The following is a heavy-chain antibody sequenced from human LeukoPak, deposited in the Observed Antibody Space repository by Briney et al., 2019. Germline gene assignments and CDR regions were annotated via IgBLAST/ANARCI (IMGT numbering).Heavy chain of an antibody. D-gene: IGHD3-10*01. J-gene: IGHJ5*02. Sequence: PSETLSLTCTVSGGSISSYYWSWIRQPPGKGLEWVGYIYYSGSTNYTPSLKSRVTISVDTSKNQFSLKLSSVTAADTAVYYCARGLRTRRGNRFDPWGQGTLVTVSS. CDR3: ARGLRTRRGNRFDP. CDR1: GGSISSYY. CDR2: IYYSGST. V-gene: IGHV4-59*01.